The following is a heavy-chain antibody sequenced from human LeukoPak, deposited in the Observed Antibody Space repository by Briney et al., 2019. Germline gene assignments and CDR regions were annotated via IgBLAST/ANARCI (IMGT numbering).Heavy chain of an antibody. CDR3: ARERDYYYYYMDV. J-gene: IGHJ6*03. D-gene: IGHD1-26*01. Sequence: GGSLRLSCAASGFTFDDYAMHWVRQAPGKGLEWVSGISWNSGSIGYADSVKGRFTISRDNAKNSLYLQMNSLRAEDTALYYCARERDYYYYYMDVWGKGTTVTISS. CDR1: GFTFDDYA. V-gene: IGHV3-9*01. CDR2: ISWNSGSI.